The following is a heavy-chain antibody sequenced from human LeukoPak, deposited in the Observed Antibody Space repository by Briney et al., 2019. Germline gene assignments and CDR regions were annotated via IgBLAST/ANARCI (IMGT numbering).Heavy chain of an antibody. Sequence: SETLSLTCTVSGGSISSYYWSWIRQPPGKGLEWIGYIYYSGSTNYNPSLKSRATISVDTSKNQFSLKLSSVTAADTAVYYCARGIVDTAMVLLDYWGQGTLVTVSS. D-gene: IGHD5-18*01. CDR1: GGSISSYY. CDR2: IYYSGST. V-gene: IGHV4-59*01. CDR3: ARGIVDTAMVLLDY. J-gene: IGHJ4*02.